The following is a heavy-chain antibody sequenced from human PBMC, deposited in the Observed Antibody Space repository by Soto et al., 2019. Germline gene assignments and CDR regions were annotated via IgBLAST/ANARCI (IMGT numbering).Heavy chain of an antibody. J-gene: IGHJ4*02. CDR3: AKRTSGTTWGESDY. V-gene: IGHV1-18*04. CDR1: GYIFSDYG. CDR2: ISGYSGNA. D-gene: IGHD4-17*01. Sequence: QVQAMQSGAEVKKPGDSVKVSCKTSGYIFSDYGINWVRQAPGQGLEWMGWISGYSGNANLAQKFQGRVTMTTDKSTRKAYMELRRLRSDDTAVYYCAKRTSGTTWGESDYWGQGTLVTVSS.